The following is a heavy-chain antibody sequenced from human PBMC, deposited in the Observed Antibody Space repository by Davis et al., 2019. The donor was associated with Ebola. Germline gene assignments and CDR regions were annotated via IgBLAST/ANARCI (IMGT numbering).Heavy chain of an antibody. J-gene: IGHJ6*02. D-gene: IGHD6-6*01. V-gene: IGHV1-3*01. CDR1: GYTFTSYY. CDR2: INAGNGNT. Sequence: AASVKVSCKASGYTFTSYYMHWVRQAPGQRLEWMGWINAGNGNTKYSQKFQGRVTITRDTSASTAYMELSSLRSEDTAVYYCAREGAARPHYYGMDVWGQGTTVTVSS. CDR3: AREGAARPHYYGMDV.